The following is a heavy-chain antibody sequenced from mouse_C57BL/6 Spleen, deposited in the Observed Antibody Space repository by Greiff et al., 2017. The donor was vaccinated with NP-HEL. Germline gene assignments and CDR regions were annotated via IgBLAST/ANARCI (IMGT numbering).Heavy chain of an antibody. CDR1: GYTFTSYW. CDR3: ARTYDLYSMDY. Sequence: QVQLQQPGAELVMPGASVKLSCKASGYTFTSYWMHWVKQRPGQGLEWIGEIDPSDSYTNYNQKFKGQSTLTVDKSSSTAYLQLSSLTSEDSAVYYCARTYDLYSMDYWGQGTSVTVSS. CDR2: IDPSDSYT. V-gene: IGHV1-69*01. J-gene: IGHJ4*01. D-gene: IGHD2-3*01.